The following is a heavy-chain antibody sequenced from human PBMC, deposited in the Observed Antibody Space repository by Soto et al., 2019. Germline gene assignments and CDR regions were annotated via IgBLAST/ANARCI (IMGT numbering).Heavy chain of an antibody. D-gene: IGHD1-26*01. V-gene: IGHV4-30-4*01. CDR1: GGSVSSGGYS. CDR3: ARGPSGDKVDY. Sequence: QVQLQESGPGLVEPSQTLSLTCTVSGGSVSSGGYSWSWIRQPPGKGLEWIGHIYNSGSIYSNPSLKSRVTISVDASKNQFSLKLSSVTAADTAVYYCARGPSGDKVDYWGQGTLATVSS. J-gene: IGHJ4*02. CDR2: IYNSGSI.